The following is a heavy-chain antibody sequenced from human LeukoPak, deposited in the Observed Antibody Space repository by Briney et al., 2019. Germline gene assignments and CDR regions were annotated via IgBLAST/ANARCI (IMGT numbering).Heavy chain of an antibody. V-gene: IGHV4-59*01. J-gene: IGHJ4*02. D-gene: IGHD5-24*01. CDR3: ARVAFSPWRQVATIPPGFDY. CDR2: IYYSGST. Sequence: PSETLSLTCTVSGGSISSYYWSWIRQPPGKGLEWIGYIYYSGSTNYNPSLKSRVTISVDTSKNQFSLKLSSVTAADTAVYYCARVAFSPWRQVATIPPGFDYWGQGTLVTVSS. CDR1: GGSISSYY.